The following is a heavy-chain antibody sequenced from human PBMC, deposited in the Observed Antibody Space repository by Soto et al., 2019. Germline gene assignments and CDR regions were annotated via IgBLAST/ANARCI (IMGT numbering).Heavy chain of an antibody. V-gene: IGHV4-31*03. CDR2: IYYSGST. D-gene: IGHD1-20*01. CDR3: ARFIPGTGSDY. Sequence: QVQLQESGPGLVKPSQTLSLTCTVSGGSISSGGYYWSWIRQHPGKGLEWIGYIYYSGSTYYNPSLKSRVTISVDTSKHQFSLKLSSVTAADTAVYCCARFIPGTGSDYWGQGTLVTVSS. CDR1: GGSISSGGYY. J-gene: IGHJ4*02.